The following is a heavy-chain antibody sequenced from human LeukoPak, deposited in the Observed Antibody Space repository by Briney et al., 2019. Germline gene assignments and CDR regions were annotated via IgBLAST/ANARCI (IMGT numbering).Heavy chain of an antibody. Sequence: PGGSLRLSCAASGFTFGTSWMSWFRRAPGTGLQWVAHTSPNGRDTYYADSVKGRFTISRDNSKNTLYLQMNSLRAEDTAVYYCAKDWGPFDYWGQGTLVTVSS. CDR3: AKDWGPFDY. CDR2: TSPNGRDT. V-gene: IGHV3-23*01. J-gene: IGHJ4*02. D-gene: IGHD3-16*01. CDR1: GFTFGTSW.